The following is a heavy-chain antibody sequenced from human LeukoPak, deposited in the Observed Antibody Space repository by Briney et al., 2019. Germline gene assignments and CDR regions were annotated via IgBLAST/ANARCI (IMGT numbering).Heavy chain of an antibody. V-gene: IGHV1-2*02. CDR2: IYPYSGDT. CDR1: GYTFTGYY. D-gene: IGHD4-11*01. Sequence: ASVKVSCKASGYTFTGYYIHWVRQAPGQGLEWMGWIYPYSGDTNYAQNFQGRVTMTRDTSISTTYMELSRLRSDDMAVYYCARGLGLDYWGQGTLVTVSS. J-gene: IGHJ4*02. CDR3: ARGLGLDY.